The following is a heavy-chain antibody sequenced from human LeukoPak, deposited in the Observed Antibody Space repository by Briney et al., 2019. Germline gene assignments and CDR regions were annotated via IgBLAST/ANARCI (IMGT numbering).Heavy chain of an antibody. J-gene: IGHJ4*02. Sequence: ASVKVSCKASGYTFTSYDFNWVRQATGQRPEWMGWMSPNSGDTGYAQKFQDRVTMTRNTSISTAYMELSSLRSDDTAVYYCARTPGGFYFDYWGQGTLVTVSS. D-gene: IGHD4-23*01. CDR3: ARTPGGFYFDY. CDR2: MSPNSGDT. V-gene: IGHV1-8*01. CDR1: GYTFTSYD.